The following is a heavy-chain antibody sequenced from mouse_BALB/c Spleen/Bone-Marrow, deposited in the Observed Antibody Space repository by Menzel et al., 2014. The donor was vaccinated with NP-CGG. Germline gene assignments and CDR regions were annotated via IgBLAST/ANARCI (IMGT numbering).Heavy chain of an antibody. V-gene: IGHV4-1*02. CDR2: INPDSSTI. J-gene: IGHJ3*01. D-gene: IGHD1-2*01. CDR3: TRLHFYGYSAY. CDR1: AADFSRFW. Sequence: PTAAADFSRFWMSWVRQAPGKGLEWIGEINPDSSTINYTPSLKDKFIISRVNAKNTLYLQKSKVRSEDTALYYCTRLHFYGYSAYWGQGTLVTVST.